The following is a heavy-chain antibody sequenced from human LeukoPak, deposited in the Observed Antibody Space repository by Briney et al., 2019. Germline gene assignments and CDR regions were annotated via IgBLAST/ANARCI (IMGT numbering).Heavy chain of an antibody. CDR1: GFTFRKHW. J-gene: IGHJ4*02. D-gene: IGHD7-27*01. CDR3: ARDYTGGWNDF. Sequence: GGSLRLSCTAAGFTFRKHWMSWVRQAIGKGLECVAKIKEDGSEKHYVDSVRGRFTISRDNAGNSLYLQMNNLRADDTAVYYCARDYTGGWNDFWGQGTLVTVSS. CDR2: IKEDGSEK. V-gene: IGHV3-7*01.